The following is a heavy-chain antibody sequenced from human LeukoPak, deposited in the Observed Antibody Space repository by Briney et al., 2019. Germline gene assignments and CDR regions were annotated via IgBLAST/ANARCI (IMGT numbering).Heavy chain of an antibody. Sequence: GASVKVSCKASGYTFTSYGISWARQAPGQGLEWMGWISAYNGNTNYAQKLQGRVTMTTDTSTSTAYMELRSLRSDDTAVYYCARDPESSGFYYYYYYGMDVWGQGTTVTVSS. CDR2: ISAYNGNT. J-gene: IGHJ6*02. V-gene: IGHV1-18*01. CDR3: ARDPESSGFYYYYYYGMDV. CDR1: GYTFTSYG. D-gene: IGHD6-19*01.